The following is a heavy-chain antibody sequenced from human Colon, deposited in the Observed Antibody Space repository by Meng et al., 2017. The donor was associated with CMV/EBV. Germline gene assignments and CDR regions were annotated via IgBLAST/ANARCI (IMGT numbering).Heavy chain of an antibody. D-gene: IGHD2-15*01. J-gene: IGHJ4*02. Sequence: SETLSLTCTVSGGSISSSSYYWGWIRQPPGKGLEWIGSFYYSGTTYYNPSLESRVTISIDLSKNQFSLKLKNLTAADTAVYYCARDNPILAPGWGQGTLVTVS. CDR1: GGSISSSSYY. CDR3: ARDNPILAPG. CDR2: FYYSGTT. V-gene: IGHV4-39*07.